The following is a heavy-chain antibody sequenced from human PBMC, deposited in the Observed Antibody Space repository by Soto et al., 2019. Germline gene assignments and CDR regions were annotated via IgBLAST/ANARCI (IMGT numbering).Heavy chain of an antibody. CDR1: GFTFSSYG. V-gene: IGHV3-33*01. Sequence: GGSLRLSCAASGFTFSSYGMHWVRQAPGKGLEWVAVIWYDGSNKYYADSVKGRFTISRDNSKNTLYLQMNSLRAEDTAVYYCARHFNELGYCSGGSCYSEGYFDYWGQGTLVTVSS. D-gene: IGHD2-15*01. CDR3: ARHFNELGYCSGGSCYSEGYFDY. CDR2: IWYDGSNK. J-gene: IGHJ4*02.